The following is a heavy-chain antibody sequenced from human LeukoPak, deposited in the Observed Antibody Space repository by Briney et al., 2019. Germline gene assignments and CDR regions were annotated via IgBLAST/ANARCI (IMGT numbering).Heavy chain of an antibody. Sequence: PGGSLRLSCAASGFTFSKYWMLWVRQAPGRGLESVSRINTDGTVTTYADSVKGRFTVSRDNADNTMFLQMNSVRDEDTAVYNCVTKQRLAPHPDTWGQGTPVTVSS. V-gene: IGHV3-74*01. CDR3: VTKQRLAPHPDT. CDR1: GFTFSKYW. J-gene: IGHJ5*02. CDR2: INTDGTVT. D-gene: IGHD6-25*01.